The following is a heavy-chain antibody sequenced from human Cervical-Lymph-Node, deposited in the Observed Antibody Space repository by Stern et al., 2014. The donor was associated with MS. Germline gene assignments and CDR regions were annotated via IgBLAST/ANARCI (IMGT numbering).Heavy chain of an antibody. CDR2: ISDDGSNK. CDR3: ARSSLAADY. Sequence: VQLVESGGGVVQPGRALRLSCAASGFTFSSYAMHWVRQAPGKGLEGVAVISDDGSNKYYADSVKGRFTISRDNSKNTLYLQMNSLRAEDTAVYYCARSSLAADYWGQGTLVTVSS. CDR1: GFTFSSYA. V-gene: IGHV3-30*01. J-gene: IGHJ4*02.